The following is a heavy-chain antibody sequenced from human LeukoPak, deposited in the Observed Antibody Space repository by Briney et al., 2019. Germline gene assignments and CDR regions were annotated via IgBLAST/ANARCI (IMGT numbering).Heavy chain of an antibody. CDR1: GYSISSGYY. J-gene: IGHJ3*02. CDR2: IYHSGST. D-gene: IGHD2-15*01. V-gene: IGHV4-38-2*01. CDR3: ARGGVVAAPADAFDI. Sequence: SETLPLTCAVSGYSISSGYYWGWIRQPPGKGLEWIGSIYHSGSTYYNPSLKSRVTISADTSKNQFSLRLSSVTAADTALYYCARGGVVAAPADAFDIWSERTMVTVFS.